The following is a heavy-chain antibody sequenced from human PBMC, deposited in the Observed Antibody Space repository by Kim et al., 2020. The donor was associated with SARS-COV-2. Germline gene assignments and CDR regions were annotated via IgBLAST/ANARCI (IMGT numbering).Heavy chain of an antibody. D-gene: IGHD6-13*01. V-gene: IGHV4-34*01. J-gene: IGHJ3*02. CDR2: ITHSVST. Sequence: SETLSLICAVYGGSFSGYYWSWIRQPPGKGLEWIGEITHSVSTNSNPSLKSRVTISVDTSKNQFSLKLSSVTAADTAVYYCARGSYSSSWYGLSRAFDIWGQGTMVAVSA. CDR1: GGSFSGYY. CDR3: ARGSYSSSWYGLSRAFDI.